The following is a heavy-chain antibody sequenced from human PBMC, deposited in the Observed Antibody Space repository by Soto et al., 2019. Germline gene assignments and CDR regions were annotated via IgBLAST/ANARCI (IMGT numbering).Heavy chain of an antibody. CDR2: ISYDGSNK. CDR1: GFTFSSYG. Sequence: QVQLVESGGGVVQPGRSLRLSCAASGFTFSSYGMHWVRQAPGKGLEWVAVISYDGSNKYYADSEKGRFTISRDNSKNTRYLQMISLRGEETAVYYCSKDVDYWGQGTLVTVAS. CDR3: SKDVDY. V-gene: IGHV3-30*18. J-gene: IGHJ4*02.